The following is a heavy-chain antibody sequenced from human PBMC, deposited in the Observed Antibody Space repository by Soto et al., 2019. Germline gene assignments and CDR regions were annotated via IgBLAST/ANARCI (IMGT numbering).Heavy chain of an antibody. V-gene: IGHV4-39*01. CDR1: GGSITSSSYY. D-gene: IGHD4-17*01. CDR2: IYYSGRS. CDR3: ARQRTTVVTQAYFDH. J-gene: IGHJ4*02. Sequence: SETLSLTCTVSGGSITSSSYYWGWIRQPPGKGLEWIGGIYYSGRSYYNPPLKSRVTMSVDTSKNQFSLTLNSVTAADAAVYYCARQRTTVVTQAYFDHWGQGTLVTVSS.